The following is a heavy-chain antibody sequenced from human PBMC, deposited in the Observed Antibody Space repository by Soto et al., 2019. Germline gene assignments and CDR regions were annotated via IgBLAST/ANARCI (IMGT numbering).Heavy chain of an antibody. D-gene: IGHD6-19*01. Sequence: SETLSPPCPVSGGSITSGGNYWNWIRQHPGKGLEWIGYTYYSENTYYNPSLNSRITISADTSKNQFSLKLSSVTASDTAVYYCAMLSSSGWPMDAWGQGTQVTVSS. CDR3: AMLSSSGWPMDA. CDR2: TYYSENT. CDR1: GGSITSGGNY. J-gene: IGHJ5*02. V-gene: IGHV4-31*03.